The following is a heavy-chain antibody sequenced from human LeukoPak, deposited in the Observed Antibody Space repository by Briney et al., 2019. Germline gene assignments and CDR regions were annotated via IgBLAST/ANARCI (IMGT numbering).Heavy chain of an antibody. CDR3: ARARRIAAAGTFHYYYGIDV. J-gene: IGHJ6*02. Sequence: PSETLSLTCTVSGGSISSYYWSWIRQPPGKGLEWIGYIYYSGSTNYNPSLKSRVTISVDTSKNQFSLKLSSVTAADTAVYYCARARRIAAAGTFHYYYGIDVWGQGTTVTVSS. V-gene: IGHV4-59*01. CDR2: IYYSGST. D-gene: IGHD6-13*01. CDR1: GGSISSYY.